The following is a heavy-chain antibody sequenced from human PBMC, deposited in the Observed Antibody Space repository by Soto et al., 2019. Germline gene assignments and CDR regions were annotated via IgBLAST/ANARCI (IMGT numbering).Heavy chain of an antibody. CDR3: ARVRRGYSGYDSDY. J-gene: IGHJ4*02. CDR2: ISAYNGNT. D-gene: IGHD5-12*01. Sequence: ASVKVSCKASGYTFTSHGISWVRQAPGQGLEWMGWISAYNGNTNYAQKLQGRVTMTTDTSTSTAYMELRSLRSDDTAVYYCARVRRGYSGYDSDYWGQGTLVTVSS. V-gene: IGHV1-18*01. CDR1: GYTFTSHG.